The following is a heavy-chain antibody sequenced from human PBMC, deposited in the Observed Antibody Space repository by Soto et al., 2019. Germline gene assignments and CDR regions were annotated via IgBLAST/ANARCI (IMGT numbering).Heavy chain of an antibody. CDR3: ARHRGAYYDFWSGYYSANTGAAFDI. J-gene: IGHJ3*02. V-gene: IGHV4-39*01. Sequence: PSETLSLTCTVSGGSISSSSYYWGWIRQPPGKGPEWIGSIYYSGSTYYNPSLKSRVTISVDTSKNQFSLKLSSVTAADTAVYYCARHRGAYYDFWSGYYSANTGAAFDIWGQGTMVTVSS. D-gene: IGHD3-3*01. CDR2: IYYSGST. CDR1: GGSISSSSYY.